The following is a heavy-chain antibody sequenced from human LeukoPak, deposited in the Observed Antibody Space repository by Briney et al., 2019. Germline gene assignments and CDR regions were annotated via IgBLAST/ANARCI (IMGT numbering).Heavy chain of an antibody. J-gene: IGHJ6*03. CDR1: GFTFSSYN. V-gene: IGHV3-21*01. D-gene: IGHD1-26*01. CDR3: ARDPYSGSYGYYYYYFMDV. Sequence: PGGSLRLSCAASGFTFSSYNMNWVRQAPGKGLEWVSSITSGSSYIYYADSVKGRFTISRDNAKNSLYLQMNSLRAEDTAVYYCARDPYSGSYGYYYYYFMDVWGKGTTVTISS. CDR2: ITSGSSYI.